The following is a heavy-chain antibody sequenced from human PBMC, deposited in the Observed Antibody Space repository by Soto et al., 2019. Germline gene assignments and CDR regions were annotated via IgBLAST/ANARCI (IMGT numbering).Heavy chain of an antibody. Sequence: SETLSLTCAVYGGSFSGYYWSWIRQPPGKGLEWIGEINHSGSTNYNPSLKSRVTISVDTSKNQFSLKLSSVTAADTAVYYCARGGTYGSGRNYYYYYMDVWGKGTTVTVSS. V-gene: IGHV4-34*01. D-gene: IGHD3-10*01. CDR1: GGSFSGYY. CDR2: INHSGST. CDR3: ARGGTYGSGRNYYYYYMDV. J-gene: IGHJ6*03.